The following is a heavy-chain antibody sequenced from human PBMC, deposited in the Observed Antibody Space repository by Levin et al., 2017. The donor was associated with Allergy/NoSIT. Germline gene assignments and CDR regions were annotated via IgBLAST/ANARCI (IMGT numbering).Heavy chain of an antibody. CDR2: ISTHNGNT. Sequence: GASVKVSCKASGYSFNSYGLSWVRQAPGQGLEWMGWISTHNGNTNYAQKFQGRVTMTTDTSTTTAYMELRSLRFDDTAVYYCARVIYYSVWYFDLWGRGTLVTVSS. J-gene: IGHJ2*01. CDR3: ARVIYYSVWYFDL. V-gene: IGHV1-18*01. CDR1: GYSFNSYG. D-gene: IGHD3-10*01.